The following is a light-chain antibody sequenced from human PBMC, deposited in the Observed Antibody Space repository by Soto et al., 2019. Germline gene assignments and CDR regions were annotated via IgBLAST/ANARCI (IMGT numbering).Light chain of an antibody. CDR2: AAS. CDR1: QSISNY. V-gene: IGKV1-39*01. CDR3: QQSYRTPRT. Sequence: DIQMTQSPSSLSASVGDRVTITCRASQSISNYLNWYQQKPGKAPKPLIYAASNLQSGVPSRFSGSVSGTDFTLTISSLQPEDFATYYCQQSYRTPRTFGQGTKVEIK. J-gene: IGKJ1*01.